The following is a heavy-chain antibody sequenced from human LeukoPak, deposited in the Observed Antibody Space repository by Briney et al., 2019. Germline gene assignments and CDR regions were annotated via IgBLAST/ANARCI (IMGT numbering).Heavy chain of an antibody. Sequence: SVKISCKASGYTFTGYYMHWVRQPPAQGLEWMGWSNPNSGGTNYAQKFHERVTMTRDTSIRTAYMERSRLRSDDTAVYYCARDKGYCSSTSCLVLDYWGQGTLVTVSS. V-gene: IGHV1-2*02. CDR1: GYTFTGYY. CDR3: ARDKGYCSSTSCLVLDY. CDR2: SNPNSGGT. D-gene: IGHD2-2*01. J-gene: IGHJ4*02.